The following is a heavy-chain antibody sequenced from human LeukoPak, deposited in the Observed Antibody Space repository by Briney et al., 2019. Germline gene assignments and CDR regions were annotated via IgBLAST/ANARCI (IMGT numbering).Heavy chain of an antibody. CDR1: GFTFDDYA. CDR2: ISWNSGSI. CDR3: VKGFAQGGGWGNLDF. D-gene: IGHD3-16*01. Sequence: GGSLRLSCAPSGFTFDDYAMHWVRQAPGKGLEWVSGISWNSGSIDYADSVKGRFTISRDNAKNSLSLQMSSLRPEDTALYYCVKGFAQGGGWGNLDFLGQGTPVTVSS. V-gene: IGHV3-9*01. J-gene: IGHJ4*02.